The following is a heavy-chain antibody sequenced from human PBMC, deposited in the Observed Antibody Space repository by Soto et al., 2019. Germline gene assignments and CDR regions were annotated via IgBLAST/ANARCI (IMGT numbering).Heavy chain of an antibody. CDR2: VPYTGSS. CDR1: GDSINNYY. V-gene: IGHV4-59*08. CDR3: ARRLCLGVSCHEGNWLVP. Sequence: QVQLQESGPGLVKPSETLSLTCTVSGDSINNYYWNWVRQRPGKGLEWIGYVPYTGSSNYNPSLNSRLTRSMDTSRNQSSRTLTSVTAAVSARYYCARRLCLGVSCHEGNWLVPWGQGILVTVSS. J-gene: IGHJ5*02. D-gene: IGHD3-10*02.